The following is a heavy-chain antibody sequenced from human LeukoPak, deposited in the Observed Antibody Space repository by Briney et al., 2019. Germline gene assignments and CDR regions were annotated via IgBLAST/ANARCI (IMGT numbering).Heavy chain of an antibody. V-gene: IGHV3-48*01. CDR1: GFTFSSYS. CDR3: ARARNREGPHFDY. D-gene: IGHD5-24*01. J-gene: IGHJ4*02. Sequence: GGSLRLSCAASGFTFSSYSMNWVRQAPGKGLEWVSYISSSSSTRYYADSVKGRFTISRDNAKNSLYLQMNSLRAEDTAVYYCARARNREGPHFDYWGQGTLVTVSS. CDR2: ISSSSSTR.